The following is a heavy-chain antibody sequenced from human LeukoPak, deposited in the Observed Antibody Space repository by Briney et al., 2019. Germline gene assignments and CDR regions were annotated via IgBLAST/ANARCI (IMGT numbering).Heavy chain of an antibody. V-gene: IGHV4-59*08. D-gene: IGHD6-19*01. J-gene: IGHJ4*02. CDR3: ARLNSSGWYLLDY. CDR2: IYYSGST. CDR1: SGSISGYY. Sequence: SETLSLTCIVSSGSISGYYWSWIRQPPGKGLEWIGYIYYSGSTNYNPSLKSRVTISVDTSKNQFSLKLSSVTAADTAVYYCARLNSSGWYLLDYWGQGTLVTVSS.